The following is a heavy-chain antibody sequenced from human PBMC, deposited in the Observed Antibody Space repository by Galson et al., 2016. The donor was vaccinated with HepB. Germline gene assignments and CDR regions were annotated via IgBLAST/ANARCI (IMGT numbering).Heavy chain of an antibody. CDR3: ARESYYGGNSLDQYYFDY. CDR2: ITSSSSTI. V-gene: IGHV3-48*02. D-gene: IGHD4-23*01. J-gene: IGHJ4*02. Sequence: SLRLSCAVSGFTFSSYSMDWVRLAPGKGLEWVSYITSSSSTIYYADSVEGRFTISRDNAKNSLYLQMNSLRDEDTAVYYCARESYYGGNSLDQYYFDYWGQGTLVTVSS. CDR1: GFTFSSYS.